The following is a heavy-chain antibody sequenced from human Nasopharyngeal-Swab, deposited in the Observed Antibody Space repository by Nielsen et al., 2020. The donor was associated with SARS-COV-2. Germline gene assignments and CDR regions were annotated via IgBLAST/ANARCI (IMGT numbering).Heavy chain of an antibody. CDR1: GFTFSSYS. Sequence: GGSLRLSCAASGFTFSSYSMNWVRHAPGKGLEWVSSISSSSSYIYYADSVKGRFTISRDNAKNSLYLQMNSLRAEDTAVYYCARDSSGYVGGAYWGQGTLVTVSS. D-gene: IGHD3-22*01. CDR2: ISSSSSYI. J-gene: IGHJ4*02. V-gene: IGHV3-21*01. CDR3: ARDSSGYVGGAY.